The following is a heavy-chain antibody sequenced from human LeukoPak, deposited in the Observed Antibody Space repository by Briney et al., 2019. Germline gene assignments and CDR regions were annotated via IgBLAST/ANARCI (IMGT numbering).Heavy chain of an antibody. D-gene: IGHD2-2*02. CDR3: ARAGSYQLLYGYFQH. J-gene: IGHJ1*01. Sequence: ASVKVSCKASGYTFTGYYMHWVRQAPGQGLEWMGWINPNSGGTKYAQKFQGRVTMTRDTSTSTAYMELSRLRSDDTAVYYCARAGSYQLLYGYFQHWGQGTLVAVSS. V-gene: IGHV1-2*02. CDR1: GYTFTGYY. CDR2: INPNSGGT.